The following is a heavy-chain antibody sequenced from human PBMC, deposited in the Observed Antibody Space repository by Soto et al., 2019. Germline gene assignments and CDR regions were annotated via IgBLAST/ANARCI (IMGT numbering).Heavy chain of an antibody. CDR1: GGTFSSYA. J-gene: IGHJ6*02. CDR3: AGDRVPPVRGVIGYYGMDV. D-gene: IGHD3-10*01. Sequence: QVQLVQSGAEVKKPGSSVKVSCKASGGTFSSYAISWVRQAPGQGLEWMGGIIPIFGTANYAQKFQGRVTITADESTSTAYMELSSLRSEDTAVYYCAGDRVPPVRGVIGYYGMDVWGQGTTVTVSS. CDR2: IIPIFGTA. V-gene: IGHV1-69*01.